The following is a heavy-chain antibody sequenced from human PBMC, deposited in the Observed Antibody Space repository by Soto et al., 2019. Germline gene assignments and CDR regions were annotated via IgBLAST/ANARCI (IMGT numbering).Heavy chain of an antibody. V-gene: IGHV6-1*01. J-gene: IGHJ6*03. CDR3: ARDRFIVVVPAADRTVRQWGSPDYYYYYYMDV. CDR1: GDSVSSNSAA. CDR2: TYYRSKWYN. Sequence: SQTLSLTCAISGDSVSSNSAAWNWIRQSPSRGLEWLGRTYYRSKWYNDYAVSVKSRITINPDTSKNQFSLQLNSVTPEDTAVYYCARDRFIVVVPAADRTVRQWGSPDYYYYYYMDVWGKGTTVTVSS. D-gene: IGHD2-2*01.